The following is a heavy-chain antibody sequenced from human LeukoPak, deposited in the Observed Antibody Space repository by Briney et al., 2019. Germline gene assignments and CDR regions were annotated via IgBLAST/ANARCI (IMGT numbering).Heavy chain of an antibody. J-gene: IGHJ4*02. CDR3: ARGRIAAAGAFRFSL. D-gene: IGHD6-13*01. Sequence: SETLSLTCAVYGGSFSGYYWSWIRQPPGKGLEWIGEINHSGRTNYNPSLKSRVTISVDTSKNQFSLKLSSVTAADTAVYYCARGRIAAAGAFRFSLWGQGTLVTVSS. V-gene: IGHV4-34*01. CDR2: INHSGRT. CDR1: GGSFSGYY.